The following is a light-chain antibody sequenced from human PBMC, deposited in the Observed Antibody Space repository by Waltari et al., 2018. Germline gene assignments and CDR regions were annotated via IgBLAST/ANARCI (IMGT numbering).Light chain of an antibody. J-gene: IGKJ1*01. Sequence: DIQMTQSPSSLSASVGDRGTITCRASQNINSLLNWYQQKPVRAPKLLIYAVSSLHSGVPSRFSGSSSGTDYTVTIRSLQTEDFATYYCQQSYSTWTSGQGTKLEIK. CDR1: QNINSL. CDR2: AVS. CDR3: QQSYSTWT. V-gene: IGKV1-39*01.